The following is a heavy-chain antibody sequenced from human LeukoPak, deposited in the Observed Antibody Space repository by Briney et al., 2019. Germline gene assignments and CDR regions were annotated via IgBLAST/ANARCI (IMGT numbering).Heavy chain of an antibody. V-gene: IGHV4-38-2*01. D-gene: IGHD4-17*01. CDR3: ARGTVSDAFDI. CDR1: GYSISSGYY. CDR2: IYHRGST. Sequence: SETLSLTCAVSGYSISSGYYWGWIRQPPGKGLEWIGNIYHRGSTYYNPSLKSRVTISVDTSKNQFSLNLSSVTAADTAVYYCARGTVSDAFDIWGQGTMVTVSS. J-gene: IGHJ3*02.